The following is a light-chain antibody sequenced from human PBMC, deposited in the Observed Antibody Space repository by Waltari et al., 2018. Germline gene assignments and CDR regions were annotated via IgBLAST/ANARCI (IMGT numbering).Light chain of an antibody. V-gene: IGKV4-1*01. CDR1: QSVLYSSNSQNY. CDR2: WAS. CDR3: QQYYSTPWT. Sequence: DIVMTQSPDSLAVSLGERATIHCKSIQSVLYSSNSQNYLAWYQQKPGKPPKLLISWASTRESGVPARCSGSESGTDFTPTISSLQAEDVAVYYCQQYYSTPWTFGQGTKVEIK. J-gene: IGKJ1*01.